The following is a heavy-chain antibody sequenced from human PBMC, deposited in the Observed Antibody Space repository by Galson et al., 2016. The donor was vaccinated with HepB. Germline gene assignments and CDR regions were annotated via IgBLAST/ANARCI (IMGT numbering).Heavy chain of an antibody. CDR2: AFYTGSK. J-gene: IGHJ5*02. Sequence: ETLSLTCVVSGGSVGNTHYWGWVRQPPGKGLEWIGSAFYTGSKYYHPSFRTRAAVSVDTSKNQVSLRLGSVTAADSATYFCVREGLPASIWWFDPWGPGTRVTVSS. CDR3: VREGLPASIWWFDP. D-gene: IGHD2-2*01. V-gene: IGHV4-39*07. CDR1: GGSVGNTHY.